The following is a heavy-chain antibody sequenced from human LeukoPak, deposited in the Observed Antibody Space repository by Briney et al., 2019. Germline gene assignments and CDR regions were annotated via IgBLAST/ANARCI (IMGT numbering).Heavy chain of an antibody. CDR3: AGDFWSGYDHFEY. Sequence: GGSLRLSCAASGFTFSTYHMNWVRQAPGKGLEWVSSISSTGKYIDYADSVKGRFTISRDNAKNSLYLQMNSLRVEDTAVYHCAGDFWSGYDHFEYWGQGNLVTVSS. V-gene: IGHV3-21*01. CDR2: ISSTGKYI. CDR1: GFTFSTYH. J-gene: IGHJ4*02. D-gene: IGHD3-3*01.